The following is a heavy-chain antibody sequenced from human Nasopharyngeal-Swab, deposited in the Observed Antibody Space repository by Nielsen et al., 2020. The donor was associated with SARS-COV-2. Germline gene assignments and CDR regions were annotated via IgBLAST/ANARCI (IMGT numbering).Heavy chain of an antibody. J-gene: IGHJ3*01. Sequence: GGSLRLSCAASGFTFSRYWMHWVRLPPGKGLEWVSQIDVDGRRTTYADSVKGRFTISRDNAKNTLYMQMNSLRDEDTAVYYCVRGPSSGYANDAFGVWGQGTMVTVSS. D-gene: IGHD2-2*01. CDR1: GFTFSRYW. V-gene: IGHV3-74*01. CDR3: VRGPSSGYANDAFGV. CDR2: IDVDGRRT.